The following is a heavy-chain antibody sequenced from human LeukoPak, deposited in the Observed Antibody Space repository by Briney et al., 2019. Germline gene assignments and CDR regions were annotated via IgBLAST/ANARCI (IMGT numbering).Heavy chain of an antibody. J-gene: IGHJ6*02. D-gene: IGHD3-3*01. CDR3: ARRYYDFCCGMDV. Sequence: GGSLRLSCAASGFTFSSYWMSWVRQAPGKGLEWVANIKQDGSEKYYVDSAKGRFTISRDNAKNSLYLQMNSLRAEDTAVYYCARRYYDFCCGMDVWGQGTTVTVSS. CDR2: IKQDGSEK. V-gene: IGHV3-7*03. CDR1: GFTFSSYW.